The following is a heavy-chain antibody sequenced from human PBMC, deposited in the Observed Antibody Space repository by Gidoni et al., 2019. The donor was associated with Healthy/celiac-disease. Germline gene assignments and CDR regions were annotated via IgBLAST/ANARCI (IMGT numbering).Heavy chain of an antibody. CDR3: ARTWDLFDAFDI. D-gene: IGHD1-26*01. CDR1: GFTFSSYA. V-gene: IGHV3-30-3*01. J-gene: IGHJ3*02. Sequence: QVQLVESGGGVVQPGRSLRLSCAASGFTFSSYAMHWVRQAPGKGLEWVAVISYDGSNKYYADSVKGRFTISRDNSKNTLYLQMNSLRAEGTAVYYCARTWDLFDAFDIWGQGTMVTVSS. CDR2: ISYDGSNK.